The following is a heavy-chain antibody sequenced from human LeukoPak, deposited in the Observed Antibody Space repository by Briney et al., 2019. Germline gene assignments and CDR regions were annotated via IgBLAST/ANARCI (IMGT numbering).Heavy chain of an antibody. CDR3: ARAHEEGGGATNY. J-gene: IGHJ4*02. CDR2: ISGSGGST. D-gene: IGHD1-26*01. Sequence: TGGSLRLSCAASGFTFSSYAMSWVRQAPGKGLEWVSAISGSGGSTYYADSVKGRFTISRDNSKNTLYLQMNSLRAEDTAVYYCARAHEEGGGATNYWGQGTLVTVSS. V-gene: IGHV3-23*01. CDR1: GFTFSSYA.